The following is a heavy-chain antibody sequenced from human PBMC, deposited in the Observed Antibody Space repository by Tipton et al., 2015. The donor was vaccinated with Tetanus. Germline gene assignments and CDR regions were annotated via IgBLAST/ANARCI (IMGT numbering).Heavy chain of an antibody. CDR3: ARANYDFPNKGLFDF. J-gene: IGHJ4*02. CDR2: VSSSGNS. V-gene: IGHV4-4*07. Sequence: TLSLTCTVSGGSFSSYYWTWFRQPPGKRLEWIGFVSSSGNSNYSPSLTGRVSMSLDTSKQQFSLSLTSATAADTAVYYCARANYDFPNKGLFDFWGQGILVVVSS. CDR1: GGSFSSYY. D-gene: IGHD3-3*01.